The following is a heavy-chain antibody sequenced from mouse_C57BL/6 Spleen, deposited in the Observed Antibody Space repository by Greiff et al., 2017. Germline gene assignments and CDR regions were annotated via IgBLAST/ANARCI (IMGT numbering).Heavy chain of an antibody. V-gene: IGHV1-54*01. Sequence: QVQLQQSGAELVRPGTSVKVSCKASGYAFTNYLIEWVKQRPGQGLEWIGVINPGSGGTNYNEKFKGKATLTADKSSSTAYMQLSSLTSEDSAVYFCARRGYDGGLSAYWGQGTLVTVSA. D-gene: IGHD2-2*01. CDR3: ARRGYDGGLSAY. CDR2: INPGSGGT. J-gene: IGHJ3*01. CDR1: GYAFTNYL.